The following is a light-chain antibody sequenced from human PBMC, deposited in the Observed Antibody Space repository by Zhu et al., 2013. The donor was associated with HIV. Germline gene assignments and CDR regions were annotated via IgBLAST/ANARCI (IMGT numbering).Light chain of an antibody. Sequence: EIVLTQSPGTLSLSPGERATLSCTASQSVSSSYLTWYQQRPGQAPRLLIFGASSRASGIPDRFSGSGSGTEFTLTISSLQFEDFAVYYCQQYNNWPPYTFGQGTKLEIK. J-gene: IGKJ2*01. CDR2: GAS. CDR1: QSVSSSY. V-gene: IGKV3-20*01. CDR3: QQYNNWPPYT.